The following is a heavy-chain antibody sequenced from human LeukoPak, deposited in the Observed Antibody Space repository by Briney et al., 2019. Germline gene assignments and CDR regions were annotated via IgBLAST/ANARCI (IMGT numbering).Heavy chain of an antibody. J-gene: IGHJ6*03. V-gene: IGHV4-4*07. D-gene: IGHD3-22*01. CDR3: ARLKFYDSTGYSPGYYMDV. CDR1: GGSISSYY. CDR2: IYPTGNT. Sequence: SETLSLTCTASGGSISSYYWSWIRQPAGKGPEWIGRIYPTGNTDYNPSLKTRVTMSTDLSKKQFSLRLRSVTAADTAVYYCARLKFYDSTGYSPGYYMDVWGKGTAVTVSS.